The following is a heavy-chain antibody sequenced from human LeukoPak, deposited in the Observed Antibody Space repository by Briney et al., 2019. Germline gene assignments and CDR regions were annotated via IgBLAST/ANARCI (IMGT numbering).Heavy chain of an antibody. CDR1: GGTFSSYA. J-gene: IGHJ5*02. Sequence: ASVKVSCKASGGTFSSYAISWVRQAPGQGLEWMGRIIPILGIANYAQKFQGRVTITADKSTSTAYMELSSLRSEDTAVYYCARGPSRPWFDPWGQGTLVTVSS. CDR2: IIPILGIA. V-gene: IGHV1-69*04. D-gene: IGHD2-2*01. CDR3: ARGPSRPWFDP.